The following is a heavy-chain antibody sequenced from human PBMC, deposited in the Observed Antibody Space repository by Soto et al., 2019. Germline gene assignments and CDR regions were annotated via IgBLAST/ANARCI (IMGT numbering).Heavy chain of an antibody. V-gene: IGHV1-46*01. CDR2: INPSGGST. CDR1: GYTFTSYY. CDR3: AREGFVVVVAATPYYYYYGMDV. Sequence: ASVKVSCKASGYTFTSYYMHWVRQAPGQGLEWMGIINPSGGSTSYAQKFQGRVTMTRDTSTSTVYMELSSLRSEGTAVYYCAREGFVVVVAATPYYYYYGMDVWGQGTTVTVSS. D-gene: IGHD2-15*01. J-gene: IGHJ6*02.